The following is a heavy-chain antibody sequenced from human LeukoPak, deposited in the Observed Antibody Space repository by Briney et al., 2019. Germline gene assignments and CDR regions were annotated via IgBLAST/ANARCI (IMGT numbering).Heavy chain of an antibody. V-gene: IGHV3-74*01. CDR2: INWDGSVT. D-gene: IGHD2-15*01. J-gene: IGHJ3*01. CDR3: SRGGYSHAFDV. CDR1: GFTFSGFY. Sequence: TGGSLRLSCVASGFTFSGFYIHWIRHAPGKGLVWVSHINWDGSVTTYADSVRGRFTISRDNAKNTLYLQMDSLRAEDTAVYYCSRGGYSHAFDVWGQGTMVTVSS.